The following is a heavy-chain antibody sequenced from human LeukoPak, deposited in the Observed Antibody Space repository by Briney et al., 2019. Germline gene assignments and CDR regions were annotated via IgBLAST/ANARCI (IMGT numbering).Heavy chain of an antibody. CDR1: GFTFSSSW. CDR3: ARRFSSSWSFDY. V-gene: IGHV3-74*01. D-gene: IGHD6-13*01. Sequence: GGSLRLSCAASGFTFSSSWMNWVRQPPGKGLVWVSRISTDGSSTRYADSVKGRFTISRDNAKNSLYLQMNSLRAEDTAVYYCARRFSSSWSFDYWGQGTLVTVSS. J-gene: IGHJ4*02. CDR2: ISTDGSST.